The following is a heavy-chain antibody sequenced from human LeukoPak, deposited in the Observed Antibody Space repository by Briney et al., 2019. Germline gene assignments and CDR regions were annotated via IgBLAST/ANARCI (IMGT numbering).Heavy chain of an antibody. CDR3: ARGMRSKQWLVPYNWFDP. CDR2: INSDGSST. Sequence: PGGSLRLSCAASGFTFSSYWMHWVRQAPGKGLVWVSRINSDGSSTSYADSVKGRFTISRDNAKNTLYLQMNSLRAEDTAVYYCARGMRSKQWLVPYNWFDPCGQGTLVTVSS. V-gene: IGHV3-74*01. CDR1: GFTFSSYW. D-gene: IGHD6-19*01. J-gene: IGHJ5*02.